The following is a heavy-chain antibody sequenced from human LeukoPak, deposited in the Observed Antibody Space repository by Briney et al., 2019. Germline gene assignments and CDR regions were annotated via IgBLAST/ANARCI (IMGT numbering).Heavy chain of an antibody. Sequence: GGSLRLSCAASGFTFSSYGMHWVRQAPGKGLEWVAFIRYDGSNKYYADSVKGRFTISRDNSKNTLYLQMNSLRAEDTAVYYCAKGVKRYYYDSSGYYSLGVDYWGQGTLVTVSS. V-gene: IGHV3-30*02. CDR1: GFTFSSYG. CDR2: IRYDGSNK. J-gene: IGHJ4*02. D-gene: IGHD3-22*01. CDR3: AKGVKRYYYDSSGYYSLGVDY.